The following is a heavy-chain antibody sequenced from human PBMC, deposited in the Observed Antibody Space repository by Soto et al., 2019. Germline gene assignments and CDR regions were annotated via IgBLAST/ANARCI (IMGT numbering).Heavy chain of an antibody. CDR1: GGSISSGDYY. CDR3: ARERDGYNLVNDY. D-gene: IGHD5-12*01. Sequence: PSETLSLTCTVSGGSISSGDYYWSWIRQPPGKGLEWIGYIYYSGSTYYNPSLKSRVTISVDTSKNQFSLKLSSVTAADTAVYYCARERDGYNLVNDYWGQGTLVTVSS. CDR2: IYYSGST. J-gene: IGHJ4*02. V-gene: IGHV4-30-4*01.